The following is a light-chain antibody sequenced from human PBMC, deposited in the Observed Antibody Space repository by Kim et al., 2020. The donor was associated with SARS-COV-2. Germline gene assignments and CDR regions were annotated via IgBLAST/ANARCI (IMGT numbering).Light chain of an antibody. V-gene: IGKV1-5*01. J-gene: IGKJ1*01. CDR3: QQYSSYST. CDR2: AAS. Sequence: GDRVTVTCRASQSISSSLAWYQQKPGKAPDLLIYAASTLERGVPSRFSGTGSGTEFTLTISSLQSDDRATYYCQQYSSYSTFGQGTKVDIK. CDR1: QSISSS.